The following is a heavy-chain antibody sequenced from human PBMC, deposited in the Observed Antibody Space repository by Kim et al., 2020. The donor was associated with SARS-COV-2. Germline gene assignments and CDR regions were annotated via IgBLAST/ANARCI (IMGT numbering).Heavy chain of an antibody. CDR1: GYSFTSYW. CDR2: IYPGDSDT. CDR3: ARRAYYYGSGSYRFAGMDV. J-gene: IGHJ6*02. Sequence: GESLKISCKGSGYSFTSYWIGWVRQMPGKGLEWMGIIYPGDSDTRYSPSFQGQVTISADKSISTAYLQWSSLKAPDTAMYYCARRAYYYGSGSYRFAGMDVWGQGTTVTVSS. V-gene: IGHV5-51*01. D-gene: IGHD3-10*01.